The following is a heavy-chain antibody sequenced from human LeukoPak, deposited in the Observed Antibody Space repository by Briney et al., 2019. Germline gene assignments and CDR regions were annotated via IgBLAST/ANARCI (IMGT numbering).Heavy chain of an antibody. Sequence: SGTLSLTCGVSGDSISSGNYWNWVRQPPGKGLEWIGDIYQSGITNYNPSLRSRVTMSVDKSKNEFSLKLDSATAADTAVYYCARDPRPRGGWFYFDYWGQGILVTVSS. CDR3: ARDPRPRGGWFYFDY. J-gene: IGHJ4*02. CDR2: IYQSGIT. V-gene: IGHV4-4*02. CDR1: GDSISSGNY. D-gene: IGHD6-19*01.